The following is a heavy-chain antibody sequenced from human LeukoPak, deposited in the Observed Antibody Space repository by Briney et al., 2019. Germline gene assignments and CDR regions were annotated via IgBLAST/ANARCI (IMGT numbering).Heavy chain of an antibody. CDR1: GFTFSSYA. Sequence: GGSLRLSCAASGFTFSSYAMHWVRQAPGKGLEYVSAISSNGGSTYYANSVKGRFTISRDNSKNTLYLQMGSLRAEDMAVYYCARKGEALDYWGQGTPVTVSS. J-gene: IGHJ4*02. V-gene: IGHV3-64*01. CDR2: ISSNGGST. CDR3: ARKGEALDY.